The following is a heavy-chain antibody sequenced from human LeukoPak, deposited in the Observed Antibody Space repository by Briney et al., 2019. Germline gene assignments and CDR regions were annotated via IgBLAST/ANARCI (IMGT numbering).Heavy chain of an antibody. CDR1: GNYL. CDR2: INSDGSWT. CDR3: AAISYLAFDI. V-gene: IGHV3-74*01. D-gene: IGHD2/OR15-2a*01. Sequence: GSLRLSCAASGNYLMHWVRQAPGKGLVWVSHINSDGSWTSYADSVKGRFTISRDNAKNSLYLQMNSLRTEDTAVYYCAAISYLAFDIWGQGTVVTVSS. J-gene: IGHJ3*02.